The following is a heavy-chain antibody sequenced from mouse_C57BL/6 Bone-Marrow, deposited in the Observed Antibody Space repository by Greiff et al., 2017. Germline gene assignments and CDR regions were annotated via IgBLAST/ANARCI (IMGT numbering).Heavy chain of an antibody. V-gene: IGHV8-8*01. CDR1: GFSLSTFGMG. D-gene: IGHD2-5*01. CDR2: IWWDDDK. Sequence: QVTLKVCGPGLLQPSQTLSLTCSFSGFSLSTFGMGVGWIRQPSGKGLVWLAHIWWDDDKYYNPALKSRLTISKNTSKNQVILQLANVDTADTATYYCARIVSNSCAYWGQGTLVTVSA. J-gene: IGHJ3*01. CDR3: ARIVSNSCAY.